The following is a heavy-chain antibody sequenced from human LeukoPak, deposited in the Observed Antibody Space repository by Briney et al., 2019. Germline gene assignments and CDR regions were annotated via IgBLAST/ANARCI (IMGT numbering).Heavy chain of an antibody. CDR1: GGSISSYY. J-gene: IGHJ5*02. V-gene: IGHV4-4*07. CDR3: ARGRSTVTTVNWFDP. D-gene: IGHD4-17*01. CDR2: IYTSGST. Sequence: SETLSLTCTVSGGSISSYYWSWIRQPAGKGLEWIGRIYTSGSTNYNPSLKSRVTMSVDTSKNQFSLKLSSVTAADTAMYYCARGRSTVTTVNWFDPWGQGTLVTVSS.